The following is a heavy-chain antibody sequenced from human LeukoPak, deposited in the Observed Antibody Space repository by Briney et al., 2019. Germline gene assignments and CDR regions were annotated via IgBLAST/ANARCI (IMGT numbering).Heavy chain of an antibody. CDR1: GFTFSSYG. CDR3: AKGSYYCSSSSCPQYYYYMDV. D-gene: IGHD2-2*01. Sequence: GGSLRLSCAASGFTFSSYGMHWVRQAPGKGLEWVAVIWYDGSNKYYADSVKGRLTISRDNSKNTLYLQMSSLRAEDTAVYYCAKGSYYCSSSSCPQYYYYMDVWGKGTTVTVSS. J-gene: IGHJ6*03. V-gene: IGHV3-33*03. CDR2: IWYDGSNK.